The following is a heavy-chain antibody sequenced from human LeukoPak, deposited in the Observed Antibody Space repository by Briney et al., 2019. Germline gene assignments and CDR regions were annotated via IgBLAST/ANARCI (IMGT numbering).Heavy chain of an antibody. CDR1: GFTFRDAG. CDR3: ARGGVGSSGYYYLGY. Sequence: GGSLRLSCVASGFTFRDAGMSWVRQAPGKGLEWVAVISYDGSNKYYADSVKGRFTISRDNSKNTLYLQMNSLRAEDTAVYYCARGGVGSSGYYYLGYWGQGTLVTVSS. D-gene: IGHD3-22*01. CDR2: ISYDGSNK. J-gene: IGHJ4*02. V-gene: IGHV3-30-3*01.